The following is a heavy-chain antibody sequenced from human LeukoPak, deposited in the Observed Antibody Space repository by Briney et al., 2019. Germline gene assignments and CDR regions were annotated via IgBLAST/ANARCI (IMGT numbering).Heavy chain of an antibody. Sequence: SETLSLTCTVSGYSISSGYYWGWIRQPPGKGLEWIGSIYHSGSTYYNPSLKSRVTISVDTSKNQFSLKLSSVTAADTAVYYCARSMGSSSLFDYWGQGTLATVSS. CDR2: IYHSGST. CDR1: GYSISSGYY. D-gene: IGHD6-6*01. J-gene: IGHJ4*02. CDR3: ARSMGSSSLFDY. V-gene: IGHV4-38-2*02.